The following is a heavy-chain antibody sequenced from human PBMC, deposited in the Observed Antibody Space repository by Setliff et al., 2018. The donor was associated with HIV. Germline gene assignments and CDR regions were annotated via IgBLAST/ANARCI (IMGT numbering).Heavy chain of an antibody. CDR1: GGSVSSGGYY. CDR3: ARGPPGYSSGWYYGSLGYMDV. CDR2: IYYSGTT. J-gene: IGHJ6*03. V-gene: IGHV4-31*03. D-gene: IGHD6-19*01. Sequence: SETLSLTCSVSGGSVSSGGYYWSWIRQFPGKGLEWIGDIYYSGTTYYNPSLKSRVTISLDISNNHFSLRLTSVTAADTALYYCARGPPGYSSGWYYGSLGYMDVWGKGTTVTVSS.